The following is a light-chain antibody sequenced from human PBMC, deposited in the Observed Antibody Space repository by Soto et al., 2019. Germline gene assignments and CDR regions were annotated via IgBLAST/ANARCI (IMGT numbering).Light chain of an antibody. Sequence: DIQMTQSPSTLPASVGDRVTIACRASQSISTWLAWYQQKPGKAPKPLIYDASSLESGVPSRFSGSGSGTEFTLTINSLQPDDSATYYCQQYNHYSRTFGQGTKVDIK. J-gene: IGKJ1*01. CDR1: QSISTW. V-gene: IGKV1-5*01. CDR2: DAS. CDR3: QQYNHYSRT.